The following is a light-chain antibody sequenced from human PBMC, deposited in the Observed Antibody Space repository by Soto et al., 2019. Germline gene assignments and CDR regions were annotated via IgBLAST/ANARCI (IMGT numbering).Light chain of an antibody. CDR1: QSVSNY. J-gene: IGKJ3*01. CDR2: WAS. V-gene: IGKV4-1*01. CDR3: QQFYRSPFA. Sequence: DIVMTQSPDSLAVSLGERATINCKSSQSVSNYLTWYQQKPGQPPKLLIYWASTRESGVPDRFSGSGSVTDFTRTISSLQAEDVAVYYCQQFYRSPFAFGPGTKVDLK.